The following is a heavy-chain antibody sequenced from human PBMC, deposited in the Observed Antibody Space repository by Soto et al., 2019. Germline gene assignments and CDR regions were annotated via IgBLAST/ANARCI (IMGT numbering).Heavy chain of an antibody. D-gene: IGHD3-22*01. Sequence: SETLSLTCTVSGGSISSAAYYWSWIRQHPGKGLEWIGYISHSGSTYYTPSLKSRVIISADTSKNQFSLKLSSVTAADTAVYYCARVIEDYYYDSSGYYPRLFDPWGQGTLVTVSS. CDR1: GGSISSAAYY. CDR2: ISHSGST. CDR3: ARVIEDYYYDSSGYYPRLFDP. V-gene: IGHV4-31*03. J-gene: IGHJ5*02.